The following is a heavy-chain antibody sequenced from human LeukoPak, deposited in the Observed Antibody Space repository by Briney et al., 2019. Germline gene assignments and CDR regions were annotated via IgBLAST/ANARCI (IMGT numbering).Heavy chain of an antibody. D-gene: IGHD3-10*01. CDR3: ARLQLWFSY. CDR2: IRSKAYGGKT. CDR1: GFTFCDYA. Sequence: GGSLRLSCTASGFTFCDYAMSWVRQAPGKGLEWVGFIRSKAYGGKTEYAASLKVRFTISRDNAKNSLSLLMNSLRVEDSAVYYCARLQLWFSYWGQGARVTVSS. V-gene: IGHV3-49*04. J-gene: IGHJ4*02.